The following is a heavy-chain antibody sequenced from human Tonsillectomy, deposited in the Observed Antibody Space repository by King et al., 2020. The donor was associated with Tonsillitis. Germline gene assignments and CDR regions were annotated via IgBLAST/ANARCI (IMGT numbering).Heavy chain of an antibody. D-gene: IGHD1-1*01. CDR2: ICDSGRKT. Sequence: VQLVESGGGLVQPGGSLRLSCAASGFTFSSYAMSWVRQTPEKGLEWVSAICDSGRKTYYADSVRGRFTISRDNSKRTLSLQMNSLRADDTAVHYCAKYTSQSFSDCWGQGTLVTVSS. CDR1: GFTFSSYA. J-gene: IGHJ4*02. CDR3: AKYTSQSFSDC. V-gene: IGHV3-23*04.